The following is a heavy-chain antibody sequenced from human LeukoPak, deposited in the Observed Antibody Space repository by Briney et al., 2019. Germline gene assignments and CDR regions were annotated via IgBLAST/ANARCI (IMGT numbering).Heavy chain of an antibody. J-gene: IGHJ4*02. CDR3: ARAYCSGATCYSGFDY. CDR1: GESFSGYY. D-gene: IGHD2-15*01. CDR2: IYSSGST. V-gene: IGHV4-59*10. Sequence: SETLSLTCAVHGESFSGYYWSWIRQPAGKGLEWIGRIYSSGSTNYNPSLKSRVAMSVDTSKNQSSLKLSSVMAADTAVYYCARAYCSGATCYSGFDYWGQGTLVTVSS.